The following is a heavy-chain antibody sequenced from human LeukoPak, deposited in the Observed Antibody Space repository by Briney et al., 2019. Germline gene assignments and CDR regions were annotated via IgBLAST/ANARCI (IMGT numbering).Heavy chain of an antibody. CDR1: GFTFSSYW. CDR3: ARGVSQYDSSGYYYHY. V-gene: IGHV3-7*01. Sequence: PGGSLRLSCAASGFTFSSYWMSWVRQAPGKGLEWVANIKQDGSEKYYVDSVKGRFTISRDNAKNSLYLQMNSLRAEDTAVYYCARGVSQYDSSGYYYHYWGQGTLVTVSS. D-gene: IGHD3-22*01. CDR2: IKQDGSEK. J-gene: IGHJ4*02.